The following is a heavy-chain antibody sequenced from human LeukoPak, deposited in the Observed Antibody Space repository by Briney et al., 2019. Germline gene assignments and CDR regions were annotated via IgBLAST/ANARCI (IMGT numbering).Heavy chain of an antibody. J-gene: IGHJ3*02. CDR1: GDSISSSSYY. CDR2: VYYSTTT. Sequence: PPETLSLTCTVSGDSISSSSYYWDWIRQPPGKGMEWIVNVYYSTTTYSNPSLKSRATISVDTSKNQFSLKLSSVTAADTAIYYCARHSRSAYSGYENAFDIWGQGKVVTVSS. V-gene: IGHV4-39*01. D-gene: IGHD5-12*01. CDR3: ARHSRSAYSGYENAFDI.